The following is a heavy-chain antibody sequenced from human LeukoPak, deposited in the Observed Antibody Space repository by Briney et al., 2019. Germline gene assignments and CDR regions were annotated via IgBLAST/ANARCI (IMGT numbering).Heavy chain of an antibody. CDR3: ARDVGITVGATDY. Sequence: PGGSLRLSCAASGFTFSSYPXXXXXXXXXXXXXXXXTXXXSGGNTFYXDXXXXXXXXSRXNXXNTLFLQMSSLRAEDTAVYYCARDVGITVGATDYWGQGALVTVSS. CDR2: XXXSGGNT. D-gene: IGHD1-26*01. V-gene: IGHV3-23*01. J-gene: IGHJ4*02. CDR1: GFTFSSYP.